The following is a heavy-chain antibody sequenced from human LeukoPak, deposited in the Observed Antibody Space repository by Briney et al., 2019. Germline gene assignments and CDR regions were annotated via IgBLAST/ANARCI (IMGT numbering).Heavy chain of an antibody. CDR2: IYYSGST. CDR3: ARDGEDIVVVPNY. J-gene: IGHJ4*02. V-gene: IGHV4-31*03. Sequence: SETLSLTCTVSGGSISSGGYYWSWIRQHLGKGLEWIGYIYYSGSTYYNPSLKSRVTISVDTSKNQFSLKLSSVTAADTAVYYCARDGEDIVVVPNYWGQGTLVTVSS. CDR1: GGSISSGGYY. D-gene: IGHD2-2*01.